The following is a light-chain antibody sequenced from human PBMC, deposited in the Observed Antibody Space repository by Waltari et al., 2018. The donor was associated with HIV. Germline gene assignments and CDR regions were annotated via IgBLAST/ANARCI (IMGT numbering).Light chain of an antibody. Sequence: QSILTQPPSTSGTPGQRVTISCSGSFSNVGSHTVNWFQHLPGTSPKLLIYTTNQRPSGVPDRFSVSKSGTSASLAISGLQSEDEAIYYCASWDANLNGIVFGGGTKLAVL. J-gene: IGLJ3*02. CDR3: ASWDANLNGIV. CDR2: TTN. CDR1: FSNVGSHT. V-gene: IGLV1-44*01.